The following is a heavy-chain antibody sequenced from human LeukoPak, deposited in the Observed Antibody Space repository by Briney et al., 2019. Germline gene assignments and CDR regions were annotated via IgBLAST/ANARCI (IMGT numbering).Heavy chain of an antibody. CDR2: ISYDGSNK. V-gene: IGHV3-30*19. CDR1: GFTFGDYG. D-gene: IGHD1-26*01. CDR3: AREYRAIDY. Sequence: PGGSLKLSCAASGFTFGDYGIHWVRQAPGKGLEWVAVISYDGSNKYYADSVKGRFTISRDNSKNTLYLQMNSLRAEDTAVYYCAREYRAIDYWGQGTLVTVSS. J-gene: IGHJ4*02.